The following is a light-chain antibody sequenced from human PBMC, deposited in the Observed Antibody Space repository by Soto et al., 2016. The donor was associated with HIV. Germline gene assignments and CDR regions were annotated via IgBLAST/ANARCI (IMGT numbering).Light chain of an antibody. CDR2: RDI. J-gene: IGLJ3*02. Sequence: SYELTQPPSVSVSPGQTARITCSGDALPKQYASWYQRKPGQAPVLVIYRDIERPSGIPERFSGSSSGTTVTLTISGVQAEDDADYYCQSADSSGTYRVFGGGTKLTVL. CDR3: QSADSSGTYRV. CDR1: ALPKQY. V-gene: IGLV3-25*03.